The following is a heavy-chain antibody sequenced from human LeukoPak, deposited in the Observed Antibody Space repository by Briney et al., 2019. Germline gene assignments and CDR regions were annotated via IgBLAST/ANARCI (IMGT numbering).Heavy chain of an antibody. CDR2: IKHSGST. CDR1: GGSFSGYY. J-gene: IGHJ6*04. D-gene: IGHD2-15*01. Sequence: PSETLSLTCAVYGGSFSGYYWSWIRQPPGKGLEWIGEIKHSGSTNYNPSLKSRVTISVDTSKNQFSLKLSSVTAADTAVYYCARDPRYCSGGSCYASRKAPYGMDVWGKGTTVTVSS. CDR3: ARDPRYCSGGSCYASRKAPYGMDV. V-gene: IGHV4-34*01.